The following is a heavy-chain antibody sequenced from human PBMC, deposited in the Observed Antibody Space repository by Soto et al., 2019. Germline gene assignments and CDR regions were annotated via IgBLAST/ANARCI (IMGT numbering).Heavy chain of an antibody. V-gene: IGHV6-1*01. CDR1: GDSFSESSVS. CDR3: ARVWSYCSGGSCPYYFDY. Sequence: SQTISLTCAISGDSFSESSVSWNWIRQSPSRGLEWLGRTNYGSKWSYAYAESVRSRITISADTSKNQFSLKLSSVTAADTAVYYCARVWSYCSGGSCPYYFDYWGQGTLVTVSS. CDR2: TNYGSKWSY. D-gene: IGHD2-15*01. J-gene: IGHJ4*02.